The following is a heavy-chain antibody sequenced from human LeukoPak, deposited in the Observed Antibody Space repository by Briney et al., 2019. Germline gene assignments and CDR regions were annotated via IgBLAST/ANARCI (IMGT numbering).Heavy chain of an antibody. CDR3: ARGRRIAEAGGWGDALDI. D-gene: IGHD6-19*01. CDR2: IYTSGST. V-gene: IGHV4-4*07. CDR1: GASISTYY. J-gene: IGHJ3*02. Sequence: SETLSLTCTVSGASISTYYWTWIRQPPGKGLEWIGHIYTSGSTNHNPSLKSRVTMSVDTSNNQFSLKLSSLTAAHTALYYYARGRRIAEAGGWGDALDIWGQGTMVTVSS.